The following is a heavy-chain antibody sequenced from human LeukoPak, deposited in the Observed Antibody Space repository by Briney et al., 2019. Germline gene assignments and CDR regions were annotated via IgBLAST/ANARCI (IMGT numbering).Heavy chain of an antibody. J-gene: IGHJ4*02. CDR3: ARAPHYYDSSAYFDY. V-gene: IGHV4-4*07. CDR1: GGSISSYH. Sequence: PSETLSLTCTVSGGSISSYHWSWIRQPAGKGLEWIGRIYTSGSTNYNPSLKSRVTMSVDTSKNQFSLKLSSVTAADTAVYYCARAPHYYDSSAYFDYWGQGTLVTVSS. D-gene: IGHD3-22*01. CDR2: IYTSGST.